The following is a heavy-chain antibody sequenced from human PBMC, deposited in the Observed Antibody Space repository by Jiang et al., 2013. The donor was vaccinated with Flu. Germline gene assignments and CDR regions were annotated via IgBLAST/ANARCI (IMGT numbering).Heavy chain of an antibody. V-gene: IGHV1-18*01. CDR2: ISVKSGNT. Sequence: SVKVSCMASGYTFSNFGITWVRQAPGQGLEWMGWISVKSGNTKSGQRFEGRLTMTTDASANTAYMDLRSLRSDDTAVYYCARVVRGAGSFFHFDYWGQGTLVTVSS. CDR1: GYTFSNFG. D-gene: IGHD3-10*01. J-gene: IGHJ4*02. CDR3: ARVVRGAGSFFHFDY.